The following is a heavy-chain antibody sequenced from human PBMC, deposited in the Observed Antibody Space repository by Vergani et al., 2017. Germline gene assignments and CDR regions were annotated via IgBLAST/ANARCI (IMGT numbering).Heavy chain of an antibody. D-gene: IGHD2-21*01. V-gene: IGHV4-38-2*01. CDR1: GYSIRNGYY. CDR2: IHNRGKT. CDR3: ARSQGDYWYFDL. J-gene: IGHJ2*01. Sequence: QVQLQESGPGLVEPSETLSLTCAVSGYSIRNGYYWAWIRQSPGEGLQWLTSIHNRGKTYHNPSLKSRVSVSLDTSKNRFSLNLTSVTATDTAVYYCARSQGDYWYFDLWGPGSLVTVSS.